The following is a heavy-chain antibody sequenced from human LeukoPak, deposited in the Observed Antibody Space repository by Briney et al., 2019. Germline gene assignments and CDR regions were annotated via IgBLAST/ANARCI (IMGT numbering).Heavy chain of an antibody. CDR2: IYYSGST. V-gene: IGHV4-59*01. CDR3: ARDPYGDYYFDY. J-gene: IGHJ4*02. Sequence: SETLSLTCTVSGGSISSYYWSWIRQPPGKGLEGSGDIYYSGSTNYNPALKSRVSLSVYKSKNQFSLKLSSVTAADTAVYYCARDPYGDYYFDYWGQGTLVTVSS. CDR1: GGSISSYY. D-gene: IGHD4-17*01.